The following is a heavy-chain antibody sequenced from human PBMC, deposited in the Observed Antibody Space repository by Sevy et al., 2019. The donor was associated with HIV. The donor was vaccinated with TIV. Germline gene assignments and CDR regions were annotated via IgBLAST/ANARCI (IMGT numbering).Heavy chain of an antibody. Sequence: ASVKVSCKASGYSFTTYAITWVRQAPGQGLEWMGWISPFHGNTNYAQKLQGRVSMTTDTSTSTAYMELTSPSSVDTAVYYCARVFGGRLYNGRFDPWGQGTLVTVSS. V-gene: IGHV1-18*01. CDR1: GYSFTTYA. CDR2: ISPFHGNT. CDR3: ARVFGGRLYNGRFDP. J-gene: IGHJ5*02. D-gene: IGHD3-16*01.